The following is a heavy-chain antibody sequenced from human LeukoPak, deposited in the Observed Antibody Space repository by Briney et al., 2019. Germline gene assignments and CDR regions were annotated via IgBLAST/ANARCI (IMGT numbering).Heavy chain of an antibody. V-gene: IGHV3-48*03. J-gene: IGHJ4*02. Sequence: PGGSLRLSCAASGFTFSSYEMNWVRQAAGKGLEWVSYISSSCTTIYYAHSAKARFTVTRDNAKNSLYLQMNSLRVEDTAVYYCARGGGWDYWGQGSLVTVSS. CDR1: GFTFSSYE. CDR3: ARGGGWDY. D-gene: IGHD3-16*01. CDR2: ISSSCTTI.